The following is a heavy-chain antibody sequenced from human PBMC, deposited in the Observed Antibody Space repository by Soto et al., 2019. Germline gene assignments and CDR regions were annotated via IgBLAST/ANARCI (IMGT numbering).Heavy chain of an antibody. CDR2: VYITGST. CDR3: ARGGRDGFDI. Sequence: SETLSLTCTVSNGSISTFYWNWIRQSAGKGLEWLGRVYITGSTNYNPSLKNRIAMSVDTPKNQFSLKLTSLTAADTDVYYCARGGRDGFDIWGQGTVVTV. CDR1: NGSISTFY. V-gene: IGHV4-4*07. J-gene: IGHJ3*02.